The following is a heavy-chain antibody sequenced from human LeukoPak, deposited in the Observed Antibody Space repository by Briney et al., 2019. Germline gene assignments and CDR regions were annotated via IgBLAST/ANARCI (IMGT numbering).Heavy chain of an antibody. CDR2: ISAYNGNT. D-gene: IGHD1-7*01. CDR3: ARDHRYNWNYGEQPCFDY. V-gene: IGHV1-18*01. Sequence: ASVKVSCKASGYTFTSYGISWVRQAPGQGLEWMEWISAYNGNTNYAQKLQGRVTMTTDTSTSTAYMELRSLRSDDTAVYYCARDHRYNWNYGEQPCFDYWGQGALVTVSS. J-gene: IGHJ4*02. CDR1: GYTFTSYG.